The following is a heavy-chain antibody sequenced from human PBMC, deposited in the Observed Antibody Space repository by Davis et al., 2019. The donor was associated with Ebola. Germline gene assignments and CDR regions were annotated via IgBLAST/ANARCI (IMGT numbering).Heavy chain of an antibody. CDR3: ARGGITMTVVPRDYYHGLDV. Sequence: AASVKVSCKASGYTFTGYYIQWVRQAPGQGLEWVGRINPNSGGTNYAQKFQGRITMTRDTSISTAHLELSRLGSDDTAVYWCARGGITMTVVPRDYYHGLDVWGQGTTVIVSS. CDR2: INPNSGGT. J-gene: IGHJ6*02. D-gene: IGHD3-22*01. V-gene: IGHV1-2*06. CDR1: GYTFTGYY.